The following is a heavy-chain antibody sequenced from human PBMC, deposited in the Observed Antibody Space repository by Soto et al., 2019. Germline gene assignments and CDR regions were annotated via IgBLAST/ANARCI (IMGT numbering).Heavy chain of an antibody. CDR3: ARDVLRFLEWPKYYYYYGMDV. J-gene: IGHJ6*02. V-gene: IGHV1-69*13. D-gene: IGHD3-3*01. CDR2: IIPIFGTA. Sequence: ASVKVSCKASGGTFSSYAISWVRQAPGQGLEWMGGIIPIFGTANYAQKFQGRVTITADESTSTAYMELSSLRSEDTAVYYCARDVLRFLEWPKYYYYYGMDVWGQGTTVTVSS. CDR1: GGTFSSYA.